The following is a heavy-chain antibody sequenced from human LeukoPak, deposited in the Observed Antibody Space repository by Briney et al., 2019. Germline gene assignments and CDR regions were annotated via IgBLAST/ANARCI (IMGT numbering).Heavy chain of an antibody. CDR1: GESLSNYY. CDR2: INHYGST. Sequence: SETLSLTCAVYGESLSNYYWSWIRQPPGKGLEWIGEINHYGSTNYNPSLKSRVTISVDTSKNQFSLKLSSVTAADTAVYYCARLPDYYSRHGAPGWGQGTLVTVSS. J-gene: IGHJ4*02. D-gene: IGHD3-10*01. V-gene: IGHV4-34*01. CDR3: ARLPDYYSRHGAPG.